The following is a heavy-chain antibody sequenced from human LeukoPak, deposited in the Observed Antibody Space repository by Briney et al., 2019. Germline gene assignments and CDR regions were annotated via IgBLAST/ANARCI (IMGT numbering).Heavy chain of an antibody. D-gene: IGHD6-19*01. CDR3: ARAVAGTFYSFDP. Sequence: PSETLSLTCTVSGGSISSYYWSWIRQPPGKGLEWIGYIYYSGSTNYNPSLKRRVTISVDPSKNQFSPKLSSVTAADTAVYYCARAVAGTFYSFDPWGQGTLVTVSS. V-gene: IGHV4-59*01. CDR1: GGSISSYY. J-gene: IGHJ5*02. CDR2: IYYSGST.